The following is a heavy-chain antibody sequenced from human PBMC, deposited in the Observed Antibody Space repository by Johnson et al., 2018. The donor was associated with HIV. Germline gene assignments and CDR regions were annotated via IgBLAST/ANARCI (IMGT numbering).Heavy chain of an antibody. Sequence: QVQLVESGGGVVQPGRSLRLSCAASGFTFTTSAMHWVRQAPGKGLEWVAVISYDGSNKYYADSVKGRFTISRDNSKTTLYLQMNSLRTEDTAVYYCARAGPWGQGTMVTVSS. CDR3: ARAGP. J-gene: IGHJ3*01. V-gene: IGHV3-30*04. CDR1: GFTFTTSA. CDR2: ISYDGSNK. D-gene: IGHD3-10*01.